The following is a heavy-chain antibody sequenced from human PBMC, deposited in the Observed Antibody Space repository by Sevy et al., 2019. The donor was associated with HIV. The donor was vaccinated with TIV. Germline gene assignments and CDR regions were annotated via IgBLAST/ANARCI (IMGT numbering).Heavy chain of an antibody. J-gene: IGHJ3*01. CDR2: IKGKPDGGTT. Sequence: GGSLRLSCAASGFTFNNAWMNWVRQAPGKGLEWVGHIKGKPDGGTTDYAAPVKGRFHISRDDSKNTLYLQMNSLKTEDTAVYYCTTALLGYYDSSGYLPDRNAFDFWGQGTMVTVSS. V-gene: IGHV3-15*07. D-gene: IGHD3-22*01. CDR1: GFTFNNAW. CDR3: TTALLGYYDSSGYLPDRNAFDF.